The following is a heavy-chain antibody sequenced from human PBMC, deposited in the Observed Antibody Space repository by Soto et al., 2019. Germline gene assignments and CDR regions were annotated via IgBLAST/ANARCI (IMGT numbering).Heavy chain of an antibody. V-gene: IGHV1-69*01. Sequence: QVQLVQSGAEVKKPGSSVKVSCKASGGTFISYAISWVRQAPGQGLEWMGGIIPIFGTANYAQKFQGRVTITADESTSTSYMELSSLRSEDTAVYYCARDPGYCSGGSCYSGRNYWGQGTLVTVSS. CDR2: IIPIFGTA. D-gene: IGHD2-15*01. CDR1: GGTFISYA. CDR3: ARDPGYCSGGSCYSGRNY. J-gene: IGHJ4*02.